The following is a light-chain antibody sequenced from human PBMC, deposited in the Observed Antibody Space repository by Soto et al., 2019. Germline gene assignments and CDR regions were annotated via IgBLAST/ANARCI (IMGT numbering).Light chain of an antibody. CDR2: EAS. J-gene: IGKJ2*01. Sequence: DIMMTQSPSTLSASVRDRVTIACRASQTISGRLAWYQLKPGEAPKLLIYEASTLQWGVPSRFSGSGFGTEFTLTINSLQPDDFATYYCQQYDSYYTFGQGTKVDI. CDR1: QTISGR. CDR3: QQYDSYYT. V-gene: IGKV1-5*03.